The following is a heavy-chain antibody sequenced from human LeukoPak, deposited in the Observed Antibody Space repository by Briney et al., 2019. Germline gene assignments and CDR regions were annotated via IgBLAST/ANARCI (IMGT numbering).Heavy chain of an antibody. J-gene: IGHJ5*02. CDR2: IIPILGIA. D-gene: IGHD2-2*01. Sequence: SVKVSCKASGGTLSSYTISWVRQAPGQGLEWMGRIIPILGIANYAQKFQGRVTITADKSTSTAYMELSSLRSEDTAVYYCARNPYQLLRVGTWFDPWGQGTLVTVSS. V-gene: IGHV1-69*02. CDR1: GGTLSSYT. CDR3: ARNPYQLLRVGTWFDP.